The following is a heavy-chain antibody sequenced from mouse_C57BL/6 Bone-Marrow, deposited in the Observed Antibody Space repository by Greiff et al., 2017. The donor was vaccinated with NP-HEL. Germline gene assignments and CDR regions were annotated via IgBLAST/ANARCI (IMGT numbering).Heavy chain of an antibody. D-gene: IGHD1-1*01. CDR1: GYTFTSYW. J-gene: IGHJ4*01. V-gene: IGHV1-72*01. Sequence: VQLQQPGAELVKPGASVKLSCKASGYTFTSYWMHWVKQRPGRGLEWIGRIDPNSGGTKYNEKFKSKATLTVDKPSSTAYMQLSSLTSEDSAVYYCAGTTVVESLNAMDYWGQGTSVTVSS. CDR2: IDPNSGGT. CDR3: AGTTVVESLNAMDY.